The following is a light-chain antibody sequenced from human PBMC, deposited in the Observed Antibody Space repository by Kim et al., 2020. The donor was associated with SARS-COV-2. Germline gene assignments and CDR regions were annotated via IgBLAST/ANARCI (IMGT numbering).Light chain of an antibody. CDR1: SLRIYY. J-gene: IGLJ3*02. V-gene: IGLV3-19*01. CDR2: GKN. CDR3: NSRDNNANSLV. Sequence: ALGQTVRITCQGDSLRIYYASWYQQKPGQAPILVMYGKNNRPSGIPDRFSGSSSGNTASLTISGAQAEDEADYYCNSRDNNANSLVFGAGTKLTVL.